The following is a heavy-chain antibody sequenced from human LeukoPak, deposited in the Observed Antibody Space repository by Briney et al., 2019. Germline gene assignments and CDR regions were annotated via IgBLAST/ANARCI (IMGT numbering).Heavy chain of an antibody. D-gene: IGHD5-18*01. CDR3: TRDRGYSYGYHFDY. J-gene: IGHJ4*02. Sequence: GGSLRFSCTASGFTFGDYAMSWFRQAPGKGLEWVGFIRSKAYGGTTEYAASVKGRFTISRDDSKSIAYLQMNSLKTEDTAVYYCTRDRGYSYGYHFDYWGQGTLVTVSS. CDR2: IRSKAYGGTT. V-gene: IGHV3-49*03. CDR1: GFTFGDYA.